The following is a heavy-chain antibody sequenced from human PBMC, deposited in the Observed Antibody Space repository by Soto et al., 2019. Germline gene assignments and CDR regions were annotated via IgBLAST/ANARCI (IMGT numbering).Heavy chain of an antibody. CDR2: IYYSGST. V-gene: IGHV4-59*08. D-gene: IGHD2-15*01. Sequence: TLVTLSLSWTVSGGSISSYYWSWIRQPQGKGLEWIGYIYYSGSTNYNPSLKSRVTISVDTSKNQFSLKLSSVTAADTAVYYCARWGCSGGSCYSNYFDYWGQGTLVTVSS. CDR1: GGSISSYY. J-gene: IGHJ4*02. CDR3: ARWGCSGGSCYSNYFDY.